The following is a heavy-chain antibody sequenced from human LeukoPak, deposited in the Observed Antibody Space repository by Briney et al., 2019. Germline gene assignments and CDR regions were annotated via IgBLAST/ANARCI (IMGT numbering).Heavy chain of an antibody. V-gene: IGHV3-23*01. CDR1: GFTFSSYA. J-gene: IGHJ4*02. CDR3: AKDHYSSGWYPTPFDY. CDR2: ISGSGGST. Sequence: PGGSLRLSCAASGFTFSSYAMGWVRQAPGKGLEWVSAISGSGGSTYYADSVKGRFTISRDNSKNTLYLQMNSLRAEDTAVCYCAKDHYSSGWYPTPFDYWGQGTLVTVSS. D-gene: IGHD6-19*01.